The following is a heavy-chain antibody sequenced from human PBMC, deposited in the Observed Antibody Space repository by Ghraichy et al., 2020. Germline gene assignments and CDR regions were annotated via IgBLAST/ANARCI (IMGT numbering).Heavy chain of an antibody. Sequence: GGSLRLSCAASGFTFSSYAMHWVRQAPGKGLEWVAVISYDGSNKYYADSVKGRFTISRDNSKNTLYLQMNSLRAEDTAVYYCARAGGRITGNFEFLFDYWGQGTLVTVSS. CDR2: ISYDGSNK. D-gene: IGHD1-20*01. J-gene: IGHJ4*02. V-gene: IGHV3-30*04. CDR1: GFTFSSYA. CDR3: ARAGGRITGNFEFLFDY.